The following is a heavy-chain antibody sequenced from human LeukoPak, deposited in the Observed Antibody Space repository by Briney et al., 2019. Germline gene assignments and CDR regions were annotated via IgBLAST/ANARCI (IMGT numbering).Heavy chain of an antibody. V-gene: IGHV1-2*02. Sequence: ASVKVSCKASGYAFTGYYMHWVREAPGQGLEWMGWINPNSGGTNYAQKFQGRVTMTRDTSISTAYMELSRLRSDDTAVYYCARGMATTDAFDIWGQGTMVTVSS. CDR2: INPNSGGT. CDR1: GYAFTGYY. CDR3: ARGMATTDAFDI. J-gene: IGHJ3*02. D-gene: IGHD5-24*01.